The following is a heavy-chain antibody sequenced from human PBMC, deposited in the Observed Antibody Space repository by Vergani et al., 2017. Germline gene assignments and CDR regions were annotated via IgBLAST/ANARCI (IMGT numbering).Heavy chain of an antibody. CDR2: LTGGGGST. CDR3: VKDAGSYENFFDS. V-gene: IGHV3-23*01. CDR1: GFTFSTYA. D-gene: IGHD1-26*01. Sequence: EVQLLESGGSLKQPGGSVRLSCAASGFTFSTYAMHCVRQAPGKGLEWVSALTGGGGSTYYADSFKGRFIISRDNSRDTLYLQMNSLRTEDTATYYCVKDAGSYENFFDSWGQGTLVTVSS. J-gene: IGHJ4*02.